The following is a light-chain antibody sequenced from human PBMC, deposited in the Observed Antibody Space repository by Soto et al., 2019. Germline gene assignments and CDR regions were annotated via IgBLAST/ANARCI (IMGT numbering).Light chain of an antibody. Sequence: EIVLTQSPGTLSLSPGERATLSCRASQSINNIYFAWYQQRPGQAPMLLIYGASRRATGIPDSFSGSGSGTDFTLTINRLEPEDFAVYYCEQYGTSPRTFGQGTKVEIK. J-gene: IGKJ1*01. CDR1: QSINNIY. CDR2: GAS. V-gene: IGKV3-20*01. CDR3: EQYGTSPRT.